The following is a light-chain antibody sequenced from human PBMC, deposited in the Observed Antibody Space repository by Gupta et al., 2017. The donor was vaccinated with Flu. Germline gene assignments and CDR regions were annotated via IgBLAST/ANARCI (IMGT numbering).Light chain of an antibody. Sequence: QSALTQPPSASGTPGQRVTISCSGSSSNIGSNTVNWYQQLPGTAPKLLIYSNNQRPSVVPDRFSGSKSGTSASLAISGLQSEDEADYYCAAWDDSLNGPVFGGGTKLTVL. CDR2: SNN. J-gene: IGLJ2*01. CDR3: AAWDDSLNGPV. CDR1: SSNIGSNT. V-gene: IGLV1-44*01.